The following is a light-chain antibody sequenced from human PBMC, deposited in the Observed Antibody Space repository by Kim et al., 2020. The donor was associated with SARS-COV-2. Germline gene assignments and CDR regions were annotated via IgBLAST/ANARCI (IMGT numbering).Light chain of an antibody. CDR1: QTVLYSSHNRNY. J-gene: IGKJ1*01. CDR3: QQYYTPPWT. CDR2: WAS. V-gene: IGKV4-1*01. Sequence: DIVMTQSPDSLAVSLGERATINCKSSQTVLYSSHNRNYLAWYQQKPGQPPKLLIYWASTRESGVPDRFSGSGSGTDFTLTISSLQAEDEAVYYCQQYYTPPWTFGQGTKVDIK.